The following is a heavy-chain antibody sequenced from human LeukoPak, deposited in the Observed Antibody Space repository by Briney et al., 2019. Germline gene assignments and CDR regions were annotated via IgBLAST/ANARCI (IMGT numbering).Heavy chain of an antibody. CDR1: GFTFSSYA. D-gene: IGHD5-24*01. CDR3: ARDPMATIGDYFDY. Sequence: GGSLRLSCSASGFTFSSYAMHWVRQAPGKGLEYVSGISSNGGSTYYADSVKGRFTISRDNSKNTLYLQMSSLRGEDTAVYYCARDPMATIGDYFDYWGQGTLVTVSS. J-gene: IGHJ4*02. V-gene: IGHV3-64D*06. CDR2: ISSNGGST.